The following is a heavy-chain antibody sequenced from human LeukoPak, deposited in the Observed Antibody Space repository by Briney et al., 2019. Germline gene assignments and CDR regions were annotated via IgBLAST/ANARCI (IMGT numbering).Heavy chain of an antibody. J-gene: IGHJ4*02. CDR1: GYTFTSYY. Sequence: SVKVSCKASGYTFTSYYMHWVRQAPGQGLEWMGGIIPIFGTANYAQKFQGRVTITADESTSTAYMELSSLRSEDTAVYYCARGPQNYYDSSGDSGYYFDYWGQGTLVTVSS. D-gene: IGHD3-22*01. CDR2: IIPIFGTA. V-gene: IGHV1-69*13. CDR3: ARGPQNYYDSSGDSGYYFDY.